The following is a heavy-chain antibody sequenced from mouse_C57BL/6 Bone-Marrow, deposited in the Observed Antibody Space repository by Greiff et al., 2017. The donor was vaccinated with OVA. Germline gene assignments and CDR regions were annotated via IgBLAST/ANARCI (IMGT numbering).Heavy chain of an antibody. V-gene: IGHV1-26*01. J-gene: IGHJ4*01. Sequence: EVQLQQSGPELVKPGASVKISCKASGYTFTDYYMNWVKQSHGKSLEWIGDINPNNGGTSYNQKFKGKATLTVDKSSSTAYMELRSLTSEDSAVYYCARGPPKTHAMDYWGQGTSVTVSS. CDR2: INPNNGGT. CDR1: GYTFTDYY. CDR3: ARGPPKTHAMDY.